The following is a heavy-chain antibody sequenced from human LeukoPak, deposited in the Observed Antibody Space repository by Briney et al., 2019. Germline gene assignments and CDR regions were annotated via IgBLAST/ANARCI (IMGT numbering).Heavy chain of an antibody. CDR1: GGSISSSSYY. J-gene: IGHJ5*02. D-gene: IGHD6-19*01. CDR2: IYYSGST. CDR3: ARDIGRLGWWFDP. Sequence: SETLSLTCTVSGGSISSSSYYWGWIRQPPGKGLEWIGSIYYSGSTYYNPSLKSRVTISVDTSKNQFSLKLSSVTAADTAAYYCARDIGRLGWWFDPWGQGTLVTVSS. V-gene: IGHV4-39*07.